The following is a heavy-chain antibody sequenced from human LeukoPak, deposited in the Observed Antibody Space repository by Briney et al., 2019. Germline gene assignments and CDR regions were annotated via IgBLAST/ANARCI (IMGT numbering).Heavy chain of an antibody. D-gene: IGHD6-13*01. CDR2: IYYSGST. CDR3: ARDRMLIAAAGYYFDY. V-gene: IGHV4-59*12. J-gene: IGHJ4*02. Sequence: SETLSLTCTVSGGSISSYYWSWIRQPPGKGLEWIGYIYYSGSTNYNPSLKSRVTISVDTSKNQFSLQLNSVTPEDTAVYYCARDRMLIAAAGYYFDYWGQGTLVTVSS. CDR1: GGSISSYY.